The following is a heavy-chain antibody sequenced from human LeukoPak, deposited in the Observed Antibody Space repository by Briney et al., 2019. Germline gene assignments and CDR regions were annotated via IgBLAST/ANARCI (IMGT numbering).Heavy chain of an antibody. CDR3: ARAKYYDSIGYPLTFDY. CDR1: GYTLTSYY. V-gene: IGHV1-46*01. D-gene: IGHD3-22*01. J-gene: IGHJ4*02. Sequence: ASVQVSFKASGYTLTSYYMHWVRQAPGQGLEWMGTINPSGGTTTFAQKFQDRITMTRDTSTGTVYMKLSSLTSDDTAVYYCARAKYYDSIGYPLTFDYWGQGTLVTVSS. CDR2: INPSGGTT.